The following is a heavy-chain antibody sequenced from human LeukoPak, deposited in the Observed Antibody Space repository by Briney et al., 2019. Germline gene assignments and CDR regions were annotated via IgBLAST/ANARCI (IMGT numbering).Heavy chain of an antibody. D-gene: IGHD3-22*01. CDR3: ARAPPYYYDTTFDY. V-gene: IGHV3-74*01. J-gene: IGHJ4*02. Sequence: PGGSLRLSRAASGFTFSSYWMHWVRQAPGKGLVWVSRINSDGSSTSYADSVKGRFTISRDNAKNTLYLQMNSLRAEDTAVYYCARAPPYYYDTTFDYWGQGTLVTVSS. CDR1: GFTFSSYW. CDR2: INSDGSST.